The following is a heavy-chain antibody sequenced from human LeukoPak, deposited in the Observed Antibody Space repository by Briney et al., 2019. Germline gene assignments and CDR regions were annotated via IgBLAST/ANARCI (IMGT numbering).Heavy chain of an antibody. CDR1: GYAFTSYD. Sequence: ASVKVSCKASGYAFTSYDINWVRQATGRGLEWMGYMNPNSGNTGSAQKFQGRVTMTRDTSISTAYMELSSLRSEDTAVYYCATELRHQDYWGQGTLVTVSS. J-gene: IGHJ4*02. CDR3: ATELRHQDY. V-gene: IGHV1-8*01. CDR2: MNPNSGNT. D-gene: IGHD2-15*01.